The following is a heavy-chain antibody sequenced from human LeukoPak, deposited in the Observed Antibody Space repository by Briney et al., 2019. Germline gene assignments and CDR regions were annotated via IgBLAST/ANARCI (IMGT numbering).Heavy chain of an antibody. CDR3: ASLYYDFPDAFDI. CDR1: GYTFTGYY. J-gene: IGHJ3*02. Sequence: ASVKVSCKASGYTFTGYYTHWVRQAPGQGLEWMGWINPNSGGTNYAQKFQGRVTMTRDTSISTAYMELSRLRSDDTAVYYCASLYYDFPDAFDIWGQGTMVTVSS. D-gene: IGHD3-3*01. V-gene: IGHV1-2*02. CDR2: INPNSGGT.